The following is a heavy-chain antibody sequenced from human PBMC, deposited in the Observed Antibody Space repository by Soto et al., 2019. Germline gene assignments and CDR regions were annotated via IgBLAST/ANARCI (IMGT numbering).Heavy chain of an antibody. Sequence: GSLRVYCASAGVTFSGSAMHWVLQASGKGLEWVGRIRSKANSYATAYAASVKGRFTISRDDSKNTAYLQMNSLKTEDTAVYYCNIDGGEVGYYGPYWGQGTLVTVSS. CDR1: GVTFSGSA. CDR2: IRSKANSYAT. V-gene: IGHV3-73*01. CDR3: NIDGGEVGYYGPY. D-gene: IGHD3-10*01. J-gene: IGHJ4*02.